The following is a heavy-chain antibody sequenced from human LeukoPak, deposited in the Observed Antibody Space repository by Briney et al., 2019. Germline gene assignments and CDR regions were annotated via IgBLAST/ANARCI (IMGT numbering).Heavy chain of an antibody. V-gene: IGHV3-30*02. CDR2: IRYDGSNK. J-gene: IGHJ4*02. CDR1: GFTFSSYG. CDR3: AKGEGCSSTSCYLDY. D-gene: IGHD2-2*01. Sequence: GGSLRLSCAASGFTFSSYGMHWVRQAPGKGLEWVAFIRYDGSNKYYADSVKGRFTISRDNSKITLYLQMNSLRAEDTAVYYCAKGEGCSSTSCYLDYWGQGTLVTVSS.